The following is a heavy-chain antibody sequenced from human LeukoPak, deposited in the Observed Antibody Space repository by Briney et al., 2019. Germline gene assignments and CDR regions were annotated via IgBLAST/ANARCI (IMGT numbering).Heavy chain of an antibody. Sequence: SETLSLTCTVSGGSISSSSYSWGWIRQPPGKGLEWIGRVSHSGSINYDPSLKNRVTISVDTSKNQFSLKLSSVTAADTAVYYCWAIVTTIKLDFWGQGTLVTVSS. CDR3: WAIVTTIKLDF. CDR1: GGSISSSSYS. J-gene: IGHJ4*02. V-gene: IGHV4-39*01. CDR2: VSHSGSI. D-gene: IGHD5-12*01.